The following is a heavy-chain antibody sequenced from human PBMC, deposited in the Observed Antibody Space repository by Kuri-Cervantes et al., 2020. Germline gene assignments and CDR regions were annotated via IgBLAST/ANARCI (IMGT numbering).Heavy chain of an antibody. CDR1: GGSVSSGGYY. Sequence: SETLSLTCTVPGGSVSSGGYYWSWVRQPPGKGLEWIGYMHYAGSTNYDPSLKGRVTISTDGSKNQFSLKLSSVIAADTAVYYCVLDPERDGLNFDYWGQGILVTVSS. CDR3: VLDPERDGLNFDY. J-gene: IGHJ4*02. CDR2: MHYAGST. D-gene: IGHD3/OR15-3a*01. V-gene: IGHV4-61*08.